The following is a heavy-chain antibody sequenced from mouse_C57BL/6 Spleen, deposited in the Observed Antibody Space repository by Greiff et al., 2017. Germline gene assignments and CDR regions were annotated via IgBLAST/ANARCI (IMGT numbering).Heavy chain of an antibody. CDR1: GYTFTDYN. V-gene: IGHV1-22*01. J-gene: IGHJ3*01. CDR3: ARGRSSGPWFAY. D-gene: IGHD3-2*02. CDR2: INPNNGGT. Sequence: VQLQQSGPELVKPGASVKMSCKASGYTFTDYNMHWVKQSHGKSLEWIGYINPNNGGTSYNQKFKGKATLTVNKSSSTAYMELRSLTSEDSAVYYCARGRSSGPWFAYWGQGTLVTVSA.